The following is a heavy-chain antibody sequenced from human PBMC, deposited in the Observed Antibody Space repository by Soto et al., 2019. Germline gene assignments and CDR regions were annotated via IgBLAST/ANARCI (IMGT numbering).Heavy chain of an antibody. J-gene: IGHJ2*01. Sequence: QVQLQQWGAGPLRPLETLSLTCGVSGGSFSGYYWAWIRQSPGKGLEWIGEINDRGSINYNPSLKIRVSISVHTAKNHYPLNLRSVTAADTAVYYCARESHDILTGPPWVWYFDLWGRGTLVTVSS. D-gene: IGHD3-9*01. CDR3: ARESHDILTGPPWVWYFDL. CDR2: INDRGSI. CDR1: GGSFSGYY. V-gene: IGHV4-34*01.